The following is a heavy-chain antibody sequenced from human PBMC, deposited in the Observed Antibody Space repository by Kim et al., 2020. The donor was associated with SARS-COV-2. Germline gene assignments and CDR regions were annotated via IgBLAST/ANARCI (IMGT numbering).Heavy chain of an antibody. J-gene: IGHJ4*02. CDR2: ISWNSGSI. D-gene: IGHD3-22*01. Sequence: GGSLRLSCAASGFTFDDYAMHWVRQAPGKGLEWVSGISWNSGSIGYADSVKGRFTISRDNAKNSLYLQMNSLRAEDTALYYCAKSLYYYDRYLDYWGQGTLVTVSS. CDR3: AKSLYYYDRYLDY. V-gene: IGHV3-9*01. CDR1: GFTFDDYA.